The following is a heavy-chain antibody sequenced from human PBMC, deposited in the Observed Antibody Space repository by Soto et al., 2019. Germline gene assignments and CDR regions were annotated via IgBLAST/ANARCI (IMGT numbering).Heavy chain of an antibody. V-gene: IGHV4-59*01. CDR2: VYHTGNT. D-gene: IGHD1-20*01. CDR3: AREQYNWKL. CDR1: GVSITPYY. J-gene: IGHJ4*02. Sequence: SETLSLTCTVSGVSITPYYWTWIRHPPGKGLEWVGYVYHTGNTYYNPSLKSRVTISLDTSKNQVSLRLKSVTAADTAVYYCAREQYNWKLWGQGTLVTVSS.